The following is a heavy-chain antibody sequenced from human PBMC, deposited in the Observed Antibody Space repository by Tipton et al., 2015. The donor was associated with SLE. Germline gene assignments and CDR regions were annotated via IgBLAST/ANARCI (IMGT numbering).Heavy chain of an antibody. CDR2: FYYSGNT. Sequence: LRLSCTVSGDSISSSSYYWGWIRQPPGKGLEWIGTFYYSGNTYFNPSLKSRVTISVDTSMNQFSLKLSSVTAADTAVYYCAGVSRDAFEIWGQGTMVTVSS. J-gene: IGHJ3*02. CDR1: GDSISSSSYY. D-gene: IGHD5/OR15-5a*01. CDR3: AGVSRDAFEI. V-gene: IGHV4-39*07.